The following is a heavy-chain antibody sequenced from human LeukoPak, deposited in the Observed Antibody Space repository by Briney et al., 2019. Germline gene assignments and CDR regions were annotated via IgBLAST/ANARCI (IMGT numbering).Heavy chain of an antibody. CDR3: ARGSSNHGGLFDY. V-gene: IGHV3-48*02. J-gene: IGHJ4*02. D-gene: IGHD3-16*01. Sequence: QPGGSLRLSCAASGFTFSTYSMSWVRQAPGKGLEWVSYISGSSSAMLYADSVKGRFTISRDNAKNSLYLQMNSLRDEDTAVYYCARGSSNHGGLFDYWGQGTLVTVSS. CDR2: ISGSSSAM. CDR1: GFTFSTYS.